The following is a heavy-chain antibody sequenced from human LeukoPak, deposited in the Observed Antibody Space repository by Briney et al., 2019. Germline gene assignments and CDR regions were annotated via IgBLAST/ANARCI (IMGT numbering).Heavy chain of an antibody. CDR2: IYHSGST. D-gene: IGHD5/OR15-5a*01. CDR3: ASQKSTSRSGFDS. V-gene: IGHV4-4*02. Sequence: SETLSLTCAVSGGAISSSNWWSWIRQPPGKGLEWIGQIYHSGSTDYNPSLQGRVIMSVDKSKNQFSLSVRSVTAADTALYYCASQKSTSRSGFDSWGQGTLVTVSS. CDR1: GGAISSSNW. J-gene: IGHJ4*02.